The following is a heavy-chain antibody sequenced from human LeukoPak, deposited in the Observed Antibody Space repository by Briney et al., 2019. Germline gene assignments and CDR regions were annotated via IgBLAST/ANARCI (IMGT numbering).Heavy chain of an antibody. CDR1: GGSISSSSYY. CDR3: ARQKAAPMDV. V-gene: IGHV4-39*01. CDR2: IYYSGST. J-gene: IGHJ6*03. D-gene: IGHD2-15*01. Sequence: PSETLSLTCTVSGGSISSSSYYWGWIRQPPGKGLEWIGSIYYSGSTYYNPSLKSRVTISVDTSKNQFSLKLSSVTAADTAVYYCARQKAAPMDVWGKGTTVTVSS.